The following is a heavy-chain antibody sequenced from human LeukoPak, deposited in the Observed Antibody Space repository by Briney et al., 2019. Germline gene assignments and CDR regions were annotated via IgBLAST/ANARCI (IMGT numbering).Heavy chain of an antibody. CDR3: GRDPSTHTDCSSTCCFFDY. J-gene: IGHJ4*02. D-gene: IGHD2-2*01. Sequence: SETLSLTCAVYGGSFSGYYWSWIRQPPGKGLEWIGEINHSGSTNYNPSLKSRVTISVDTSKNQFSLKLGSVPAAAKVFYYGGRDPSTHTDCSSTCCFFDYWGKGTLVTVPS. CDR2: INHSGST. CDR1: GGSFSGYY. V-gene: IGHV4-34*01.